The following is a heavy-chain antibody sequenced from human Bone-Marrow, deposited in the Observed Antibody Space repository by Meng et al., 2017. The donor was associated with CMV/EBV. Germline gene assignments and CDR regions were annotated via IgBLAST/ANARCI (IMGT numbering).Heavy chain of an antibody. CDR1: GFTFSYYS. CDR2: IRYDGSNK. Sequence: GESLKISCAASGFTFSYYSMNWVRQAPGKGLEWVAFIRYDGSNKYYADSVKGRFTISRDNSKNTLYLQMNSLRAEDTAVYYCAKEVHQHYYYYYGIDVWGQGTTVTVSS. J-gene: IGHJ6*02. V-gene: IGHV3-30*02. CDR3: AKEVHQHYYYYYGIDV.